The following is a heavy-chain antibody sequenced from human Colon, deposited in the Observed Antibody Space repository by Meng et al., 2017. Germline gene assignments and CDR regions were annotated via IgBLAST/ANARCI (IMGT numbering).Heavy chain of an antibody. CDR3: ARGEEQWLGGWSFDY. V-gene: IGHV3-48*03. Sequence: GESLKISCAASGFTFSSYEMNWVRQAPGKGLEWVSYISSSGSTIYYADSVKGRFTNSRDNAKNSLYLQMNSLRAEDTAVYYCARGEEQWLGGWSFDYWGQGTLVTVSS. J-gene: IGHJ4*02. D-gene: IGHD6-19*01. CDR1: GFTFSSYE. CDR2: ISSSGSTI.